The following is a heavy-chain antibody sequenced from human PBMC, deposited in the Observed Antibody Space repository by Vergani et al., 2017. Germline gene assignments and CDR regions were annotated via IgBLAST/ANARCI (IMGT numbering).Heavy chain of an antibody. Sequence: QVQLVQSGAEVKKPGSSVKVSCKASGGTFSSYAISWVRQAPGQGLEWMGGSIPIFGTANYAQKFQGRVTITADESTSTAYMELSSLRSEDTAVYYCASYKWLRWYYYCYMDGWGKGTTVTVSS. D-gene: IGHD5-12*01. CDR1: GGTFSSYA. J-gene: IGHJ6*03. CDR2: SIPIFGTA. CDR3: ASYKWLRWYYYCYMDG. V-gene: IGHV1-69*01.